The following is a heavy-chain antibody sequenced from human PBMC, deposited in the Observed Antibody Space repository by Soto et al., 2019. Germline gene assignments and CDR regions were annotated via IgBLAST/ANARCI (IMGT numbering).Heavy chain of an antibody. J-gene: IGHJ1*01. CDR2: ISTSGDTT. V-gene: IGHV3-23*01. CDR3: RGVYDSSGVYFHH. CDR1: GFTFNNYA. Sequence: GGSLRLSCAASGFTFNNYALSWVRQAPGKGLEWVSSISTSGDTTSYADSVKGQFTISRDNSKNTLFLQMNSLRAEDTAVYYCRGVYDSSGVYFHHWGQGTLVTVSS. D-gene: IGHD3-22*01.